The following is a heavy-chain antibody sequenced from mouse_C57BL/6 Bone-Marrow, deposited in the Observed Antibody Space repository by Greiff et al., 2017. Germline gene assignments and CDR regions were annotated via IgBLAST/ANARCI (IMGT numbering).Heavy chain of an antibody. CDR2: ISYDGSN. CDR3: AGRVFDY. Sequence: EVQRVESGPGLVKPSQSLSLTCSVTGYSITSGYYWNWIRQFPGNKLEWMGYISYDGSNNYNPSLKNRISITRDTSKNQFFLKLNSVTTEDTATYYCAGRVFDYWGQGTTLTVSS. CDR1: GYSITSGYY. J-gene: IGHJ2*01. V-gene: IGHV3-6*01.